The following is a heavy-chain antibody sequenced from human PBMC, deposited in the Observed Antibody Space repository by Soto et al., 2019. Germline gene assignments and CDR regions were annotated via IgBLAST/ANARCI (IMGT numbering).Heavy chain of an antibody. V-gene: IGHV1-69*04. Sequence: QVQLVQSGAEVKKPGSPVTVSCEDPGGTFSTKSFSWVRQAPGQGLEWMGRIIPLLGIVNYAEKFQGRVTITADKSTSTTYMDLSSLTSEDTAMYYCTREGAQYGDAEVTWGQGSLVTVSS. CDR2: IIPLLGIV. J-gene: IGHJ5*02. CDR1: GGTFSTKS. CDR3: TREGAQYGDAEVT. D-gene: IGHD7-27*01.